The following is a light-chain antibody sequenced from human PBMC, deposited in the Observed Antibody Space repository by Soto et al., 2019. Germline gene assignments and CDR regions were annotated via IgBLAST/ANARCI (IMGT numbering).Light chain of an antibody. CDR1: QSFGSS. CDR3: QQYDDWLRLT. V-gene: IGKV3-11*01. J-gene: IGKJ4*01. CDR2: HAS. Sequence: EVVLTQSPATLSLSPGETATLSCRASQSFGSSLAWYQQKPGQAPRLLIHHASTRAAGIPARFSGSGSGTDFSLTISSLEPEDFAVYFCQQYDDWLRLTFGGGTKVEIK.